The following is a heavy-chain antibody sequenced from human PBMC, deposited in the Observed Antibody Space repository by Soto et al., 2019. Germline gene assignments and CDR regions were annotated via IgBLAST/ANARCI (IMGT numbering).Heavy chain of an antibody. CDR2: IIPIFGTA. J-gene: IGHJ5*02. D-gene: IGHD2-2*01. CDR3: ARDRVQYQLLSYNWFDP. CDR1: GGTYSSYA. V-gene: IGHV1-69*13. Sequence: GASVKVSCKDSGGTYSSYASSWVRQAPGQGLEWMGGIIPIFGTANYAQKFQGRVTITADESTSTAYMELSSLRSEDTAVYYCARDRVQYQLLSYNWFDPWGQGTLVTVSS.